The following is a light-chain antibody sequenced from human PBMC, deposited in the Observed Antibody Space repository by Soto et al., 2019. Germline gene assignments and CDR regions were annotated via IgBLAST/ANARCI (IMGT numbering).Light chain of an antibody. CDR1: QSVSSRY. V-gene: IGKV3-20*01. J-gene: IGKJ2*01. Sequence: EIVLTQSPGTLSLSPGERATLSCRASQSVSSRYLAWYQQKPGQAPRLLIYGASSRATVIPDRFSGSGSGTDFTLTISRLEPEDFAVYYCQQYGSSLVYTFGQGTKLEIK. CDR3: QQYGSSLVYT. CDR2: GAS.